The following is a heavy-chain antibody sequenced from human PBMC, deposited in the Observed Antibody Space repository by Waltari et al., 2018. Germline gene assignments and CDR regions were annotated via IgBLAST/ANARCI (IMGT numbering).Heavy chain of an antibody. J-gene: IGHJ3*02. CDR3: ARDHYDSSAFDAFDI. Sequence: QVQLVQSGAEVKKPGSSVKVSCKASGGTFSSYAISWVRQAPGQGLEWMGGIIPIFGTANSAQKFQGRVTITADESTSTAYMELSSLGSEETAVYYCARDHYDSSAFDAFDIWGQGTMVVVSS. CDR2: IIPIFGTA. CDR1: GGTFSSYA. D-gene: IGHD3-22*01. V-gene: IGHV1-69*01.